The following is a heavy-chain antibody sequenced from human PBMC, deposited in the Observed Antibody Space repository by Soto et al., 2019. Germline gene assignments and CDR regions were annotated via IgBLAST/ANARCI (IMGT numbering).Heavy chain of an antibody. D-gene: IGHD2-2*02. J-gene: IGHJ5*02. CDR1: GGTFSSYA. V-gene: IGHV1-69*13. CDR2: IIPIFGTA. Sequence: SVKVSCKASGGTFSSYAISWVRHAPGQGLEWIGGIIPIFGTATYAQKFEGRVTITADESTSTAYMELSSLRSEDTAVYYCARTPFYCSSTSCDSNTGYNWFDPWGQGTLVTVSS. CDR3: ARTPFYCSSTSCDSNTGYNWFDP.